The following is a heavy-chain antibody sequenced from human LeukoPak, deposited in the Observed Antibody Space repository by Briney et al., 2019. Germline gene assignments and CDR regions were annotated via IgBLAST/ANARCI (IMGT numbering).Heavy chain of an antibody. CDR3: ARDRAVTQVWVEFDS. Sequence: GGSLRLSCAGSGFSVSNYYMNWVRQAPGKGLEWVSLIRDSGATFYADSVKGRFTISRDNSKNTICLQMNRLRVEDTAVYFCARDRAVTQVWVEFDSWGQGTRVTVSS. V-gene: IGHV3-66*03. CDR2: IRDSGAT. J-gene: IGHJ5*01. D-gene: IGHD3-16*01. CDR1: GFSVSNYY.